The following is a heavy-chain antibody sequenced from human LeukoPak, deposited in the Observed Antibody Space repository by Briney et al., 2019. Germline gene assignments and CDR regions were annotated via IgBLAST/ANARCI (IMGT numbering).Heavy chain of an antibody. CDR2: ISASGDGT. CDR1: GFTLSSEY. Sequence: PGGSLRLSCAASGFTLSSEYMTWVRQAPGKGLEWVSAISASGDGTYTADSVKGRFTISRDNSKNTLYLQMNSLRADDTAVYYCAKSARTNWNYVVDALDFWGQGTMVTVSS. V-gene: IGHV3-23*01. D-gene: IGHD1-7*01. CDR3: AKSARTNWNYVVDALDF. J-gene: IGHJ3*01.